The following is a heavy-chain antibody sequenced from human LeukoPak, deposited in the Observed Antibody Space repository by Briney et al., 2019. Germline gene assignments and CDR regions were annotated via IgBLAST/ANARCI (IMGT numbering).Heavy chain of an antibody. CDR1: GESISRFY. CDR3: ARHGNYAGGIDWFDP. CDR2: IHSDGST. D-gene: IGHD1-7*01. Sequence: SGTLSLTCTVSGESISRFYWSWIRQTPGKGLEWIAYIHSDGSTNSDPSLKSRVTTSIDTSKNQSFLNLSSVTAADTAVYYCARHGNYAGGIDWFDPWGQGTLITVSS. V-gene: IGHV4-59*08. J-gene: IGHJ5*02.